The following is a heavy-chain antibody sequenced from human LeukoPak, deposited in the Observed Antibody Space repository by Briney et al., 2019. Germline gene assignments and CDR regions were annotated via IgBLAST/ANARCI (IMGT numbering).Heavy chain of an antibody. CDR3: ARGELYGAFY. CDR2: ISSSGRTK. Sequence: GGSLRLSCAASGFTFSSYEMNWVRQAPGKGLEWVSYISSSGRTKYYADSVKGRFTISRDNAKNSLYLQMNSLRAEDTAVYYCARGELYGAFYWGQGTLVTVSS. D-gene: IGHD1-7*01. J-gene: IGHJ4*02. CDR1: GFTFSSYE. V-gene: IGHV3-48*03.